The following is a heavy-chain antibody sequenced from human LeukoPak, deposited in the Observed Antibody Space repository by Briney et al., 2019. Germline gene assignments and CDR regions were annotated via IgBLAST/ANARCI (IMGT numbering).Heavy chain of an antibody. Sequence: VASVKVSCKASGYTFTGYYMHWVRQAPGQGLEWMGWINPASGATYYAQKFQDRVTMTRDTSITTGYMERSRLISDDTAMYYCASYYDSSGYHPSRFDYWGQGTLVTVSS. CDR3: ASYYDSSGYHPSRFDY. CDR1: GYTFTGYY. V-gene: IGHV1-2*02. J-gene: IGHJ4*02. D-gene: IGHD3-22*01. CDR2: INPASGAT.